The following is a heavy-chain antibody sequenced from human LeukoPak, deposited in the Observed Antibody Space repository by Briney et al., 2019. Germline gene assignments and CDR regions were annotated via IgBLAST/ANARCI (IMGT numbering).Heavy chain of an antibody. D-gene: IGHD3-22*01. V-gene: IGHV4-31*03. CDR1: GGSLSGSDIY. Sequence: PSETLSLTCTVSGGSLSGSDIYWSWVRQHPEKGLELIGYIRYSGNTYYNPSLKSRLTISLDASEQQFSLKLSSVTAADAAMYYCARYYDNLYSSPAPDAFDVWGLGTMVAVSS. CDR2: IRYSGNT. J-gene: IGHJ3*01. CDR3: ARYYDNLYSSPAPDAFDV.